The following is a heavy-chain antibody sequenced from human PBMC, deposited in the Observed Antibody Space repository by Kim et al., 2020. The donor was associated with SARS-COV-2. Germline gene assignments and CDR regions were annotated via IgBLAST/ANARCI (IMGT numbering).Heavy chain of an antibody. V-gene: IGHV4-59*01. CDR3: ARVRNFGLTGYYLGF. J-gene: IGHJ4*02. D-gene: IGHD3-9*01. Sequence: PSLKSRVTISVDTSKNQFSLKLSSVTAADTAVYYCARVRNFGLTGYYLGFWGQGTLVTVSS.